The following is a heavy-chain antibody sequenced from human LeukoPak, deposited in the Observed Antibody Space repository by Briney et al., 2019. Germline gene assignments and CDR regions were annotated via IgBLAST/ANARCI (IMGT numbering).Heavy chain of an antibody. CDR2: IYYNGNT. CDR1: GFSISSGGYY. D-gene: IGHD6-6*01. Sequence: SQTLSLTCTVSGFSISSGGYYRSWIRQPPGKGLEWIGFIYYNGNTFYNPSLQSRVTISIDTSQNHFSLRLTSLTAADTAVYYCARGAYSSSSNSFDRWGRGTLVTVSS. CDR3: ARGAYSSSSNSFDR. V-gene: IGHV4-31*03. J-gene: IGHJ4*02.